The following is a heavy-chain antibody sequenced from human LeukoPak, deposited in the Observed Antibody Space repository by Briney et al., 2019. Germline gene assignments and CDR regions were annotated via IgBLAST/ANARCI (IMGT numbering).Heavy chain of an antibody. V-gene: IGHV1-46*01. Sequence: ASVKVSCKASGYTFTSYYMHWVRQAPGQGLEWMGIINPSGASTSYAQKFQGRVTMTEDTSTDTAYMELSSLRSEDTAVYYCATDWDSEWLVPRAAAFDIWGQGTMVTVSS. CDR3: ATDWDSEWLVPRAAAFDI. J-gene: IGHJ3*02. CDR2: INPSGAST. D-gene: IGHD6-19*01. CDR1: GYTFTSYY.